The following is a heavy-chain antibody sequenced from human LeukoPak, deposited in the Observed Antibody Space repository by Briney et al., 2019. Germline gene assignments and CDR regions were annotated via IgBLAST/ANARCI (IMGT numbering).Heavy chain of an antibody. D-gene: IGHD3-22*01. J-gene: IGHJ3*02. CDR1: GYTFTSYA. V-gene: IGHV1-3*01. CDR2: INAGNGNT. Sequence: ASVKVSCKASGYTFTSYAMHWVRQAPGQRLEWMGWINAGNGNTKYSQKFQGRVTITRDTSASTAYMELSSLRSEDTAVYYCAREENYYDSSGWHQDAFDIWGQGTMVTVSS. CDR3: AREENYYDSSGWHQDAFDI.